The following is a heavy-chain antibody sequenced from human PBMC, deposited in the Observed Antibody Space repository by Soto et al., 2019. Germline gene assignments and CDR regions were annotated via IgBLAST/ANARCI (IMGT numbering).Heavy chain of an antibody. CDR2: INAGNGNT. CDR1: GYTFTSYA. CDR3: AREPTRGITGTIGY. D-gene: IGHD1-20*01. Sequence: QVQLVQSGAEVKKPGASVKVSCKASGYTFTSYAMHWVRQAPGQRLEWMGWINAGNGNTKYSQKFQGRVTITRDTSASTAYMELSSLRSEDTAVYYCAREPTRGITGTIGYWGQGTLVTVSS. V-gene: IGHV1-3*01. J-gene: IGHJ4*02.